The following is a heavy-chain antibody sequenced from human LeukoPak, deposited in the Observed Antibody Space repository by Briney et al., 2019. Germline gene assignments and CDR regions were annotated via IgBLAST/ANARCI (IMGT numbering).Heavy chain of an antibody. V-gene: IGHV4-34*01. CDR1: GGSFNDNY. D-gene: IGHD3-16*01. Sequence: PSETLSLTCAVYGGSFNDNYWSWIRQPPGKGLEWIGEINHSGTTNYNPSLKSRVTMSLDTSKNQLSLKLNSVTAADTAVYYCARAKLGELSLLDYWGQGTLVTVSS. CDR2: INHSGTT. J-gene: IGHJ4*02. CDR3: ARAKLGELSLLDY.